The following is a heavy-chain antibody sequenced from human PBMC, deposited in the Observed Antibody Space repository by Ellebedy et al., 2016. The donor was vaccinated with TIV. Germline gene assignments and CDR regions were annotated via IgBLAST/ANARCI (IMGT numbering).Heavy chain of an antibody. CDR2: IYYSGDT. D-gene: IGHD3-9*01. J-gene: IGHJ5*02. CDR3: AGHIRYFQFDP. V-gene: IGHV4-59*01. Sequence: MPSETLSLTCTVSDDSIRNYYWSWIRQPPGKGLEWIGHIYYSGDTNYNPSLKSRVAMSVDMPKNQFSLKLSSVTAADTAVYYCAGHIRYFQFDPWGQGTLVSVSS. CDR1: DDSIRNYY.